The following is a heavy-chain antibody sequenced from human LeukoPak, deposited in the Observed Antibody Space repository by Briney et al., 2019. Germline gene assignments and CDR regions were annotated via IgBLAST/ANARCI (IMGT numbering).Heavy chain of an antibody. V-gene: IGHV3-23*01. Sequence: PRGSLRLSCAVSGFTFNSYAMSWVRQAPGRGLEWVSGISGSGGTTYYADSVKGRFTISRDNSRNTVYLQMDSLRAEDTAVYYCAKESDPSYWGQGTLVTVSS. J-gene: IGHJ4*02. CDR1: GFTFNSYA. CDR3: AKESDPSY. CDR2: ISGSGGTT.